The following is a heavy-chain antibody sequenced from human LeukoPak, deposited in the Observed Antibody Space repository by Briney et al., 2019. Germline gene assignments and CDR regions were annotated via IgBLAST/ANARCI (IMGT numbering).Heavy chain of an antibody. V-gene: IGHV3-74*01. CDR3: ARQNYGNPDF. CDR2: VSGDGSIT. J-gene: IGHJ4*02. Sequence: GGSLRLSCAASGFTYSSNWMHWVRQAPGKGLVWVSRVSGDGSITYYADSVKGRFTMSRDNAKNTLYLQINSLRVEDTAVYYCARQNYGNPDFWGQGTLVTVSS. D-gene: IGHD3-16*01. CDR1: GFTYSSNW.